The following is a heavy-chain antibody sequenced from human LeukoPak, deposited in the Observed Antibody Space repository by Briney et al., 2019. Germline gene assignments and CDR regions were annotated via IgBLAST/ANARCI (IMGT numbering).Heavy chain of an antibody. Sequence: GGSLRLSCAASGFTFSSYSMNWVRQAPGKGLEWVSYISSSSSTIYYADSVKGRFTISRDNAKNSLYLQMNSLRAEDTAVYYCARVMQYYDSSGYDDYWGQGTLVTVSP. CDR2: ISSSSSTI. D-gene: IGHD3-22*01. CDR3: ARVMQYYDSSGYDDY. J-gene: IGHJ4*02. V-gene: IGHV3-48*01. CDR1: GFTFSSYS.